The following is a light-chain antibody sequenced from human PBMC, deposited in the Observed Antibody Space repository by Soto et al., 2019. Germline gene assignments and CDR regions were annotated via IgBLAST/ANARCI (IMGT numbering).Light chain of an antibody. CDR3: QQYYSTPIT. V-gene: IGKV4-1*01. Sequence: DIVMTQSPDSLAVSLGERATINCKSSQSVLYSSNNKNYLVWYQQKPGQPPKLLIYWASTRESGVPDRFSGSGPGTDFTLTISSLQAEDVAVYYCQQYYSTPITFGQGTRLEIK. J-gene: IGKJ5*01. CDR2: WAS. CDR1: QSVLYSSNNKNY.